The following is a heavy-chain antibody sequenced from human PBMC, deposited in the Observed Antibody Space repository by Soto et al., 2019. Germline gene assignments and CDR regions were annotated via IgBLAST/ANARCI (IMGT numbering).Heavy chain of an antibody. CDR1: GFTFSGYY. V-gene: IGHV3-30*03. D-gene: IGHD5-18*01. Sequence: GGSLRLSCAASGFTFSGYYMHWVRQAPGKGLEWVAVISYDGSTEYYADSVKGRFTISRDNSANRLFLQMNSLRPDDTAVYYCTTDDGYDASTYYNYYGMDVWGQGTTFTVSS. J-gene: IGHJ6*02. CDR2: ISYDGSTE. CDR3: TTDDGYDASTYYNYYGMDV.